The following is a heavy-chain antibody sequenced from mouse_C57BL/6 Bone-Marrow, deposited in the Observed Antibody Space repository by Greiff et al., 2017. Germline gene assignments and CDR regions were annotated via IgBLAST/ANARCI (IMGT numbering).Heavy chain of an antibody. Sequence: VQLQQSGPELVKPGASVKLSCKASGYAFSGSWMNWVKQRPGKGLEWIGQIYPGDGDTNYNGKFKGKATLTADKSSSTAYMQLSSLTSEDSAVYFCARGLRLFDYGGQGTALTVTS. CDR1: GYAFSGSW. D-gene: IGHD3-2*02. CDR2: IYPGDGDT. CDR3: ARGLRLFDY. J-gene: IGHJ2*01. V-gene: IGHV1-82*01.